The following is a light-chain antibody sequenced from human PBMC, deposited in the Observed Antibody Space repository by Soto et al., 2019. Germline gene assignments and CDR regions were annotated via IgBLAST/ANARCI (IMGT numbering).Light chain of an antibody. CDR2: KAS. CDR1: STDFVSYNR. CDR3: SLYTSENTYV. J-gene: IGLJ1*01. V-gene: IGLV2-18*01. Sequence: QSVLTQPPSVSGSPGQSVTISCTGTSTDFVSYNRVSWYQQPPGTAPKFIIYKASNRPSGVPGRFSGSKSGNTASLTISGLQAADEADYYCSLYTSENTYVFGTGTKLTVL.